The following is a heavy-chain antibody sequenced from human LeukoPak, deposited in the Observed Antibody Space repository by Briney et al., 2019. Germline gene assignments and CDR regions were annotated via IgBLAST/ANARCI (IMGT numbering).Heavy chain of an antibody. J-gene: IGHJ4*02. V-gene: IGHV4-38-2*02. CDR2: IYHSRST. Sequence: SETLSLTCTVSGYSISSGYYWCWIRQPPGKGLEWIGSIYHSRSTYYNPSLKSRVTISIDTTKNQFSLKLSSVTAADTAVYYCARDFHGRSAGIDYWGQGTLVTVSS. D-gene: IGHD1-1*01. CDR1: GYSISSGYY. CDR3: ARDFHGRSAGIDY.